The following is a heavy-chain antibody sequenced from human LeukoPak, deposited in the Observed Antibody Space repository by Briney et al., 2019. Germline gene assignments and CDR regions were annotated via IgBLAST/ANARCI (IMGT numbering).Heavy chain of an antibody. CDR3: ARSRDSSGHYYLI. CDR1: GYTFTNYW. V-gene: IGHV5-51*01. J-gene: IGHJ4*02. D-gene: IGHD3-22*01. Sequence: GESLKISCEASGYTFTNYWIGWVRQMPGKGLEWMGIIYPDDSDAKYSPSFQGQVTISADKSISTAYLQWSSLKAADTAMHYCARSRDSSGHYYLIWGQGTLVTVSS. CDR2: IYPDDSDA.